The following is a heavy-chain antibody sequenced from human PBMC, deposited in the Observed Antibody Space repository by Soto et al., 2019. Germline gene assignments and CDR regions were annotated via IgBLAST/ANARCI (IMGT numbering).Heavy chain of an antibody. D-gene: IGHD3-9*01. V-gene: IGHV5-51*01. CDR1: GYSFTSYW. Sequence: GESLKISCKGSGYSFTSYWIGWVRQMPGKGLEWMGIIYPGDSDTRYSPSFQGQVTISADKSISTAYLQWSSLKASDTAMYYCARWNCDILTGSPYYFDYWGQGTLVTVSS. J-gene: IGHJ4*02. CDR3: ARWNCDILTGSPYYFDY. CDR2: IYPGDSDT.